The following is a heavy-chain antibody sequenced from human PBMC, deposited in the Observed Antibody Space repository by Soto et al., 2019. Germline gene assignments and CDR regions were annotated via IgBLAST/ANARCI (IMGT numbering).Heavy chain of an antibody. Sequence: GESLKISWQASGYRFTTYWIAWVRQIPRKGLDGMWIFYPCDSDSTYSPSFQVQVTISGDKYISAAYLQWSSLKASDTAIYYCAGGGKRGSNYYDLDVWGQGTTVTVSS. CDR3: AGGGKRGSNYYDLDV. CDR2: FYPCDSDS. D-gene: IGHD1-26*01. CDR1: GYRFTTYW. V-gene: IGHV5-51*01. J-gene: IGHJ6*02.